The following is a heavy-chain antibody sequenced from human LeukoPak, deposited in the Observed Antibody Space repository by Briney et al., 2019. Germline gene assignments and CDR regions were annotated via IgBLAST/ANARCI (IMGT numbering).Heavy chain of an antibody. D-gene: IGHD3-9*01. CDR1: GGSFSGYY. V-gene: IGHV4-34*01. CDR2: INHSGST. CDR3: ARVRYDILTGYSYYYYYYMDV. J-gene: IGHJ6*03. Sequence: PSETLSLTCAVYGGSFSGYYWSWIRQPPGKGLEWIGEINHSGSTNYNPSLKSRVTISVDTSKNQFSLKLSSVTAADTAVYYCARVRYDILTGYSYYYYYYMDVWGKGTTVTVSS.